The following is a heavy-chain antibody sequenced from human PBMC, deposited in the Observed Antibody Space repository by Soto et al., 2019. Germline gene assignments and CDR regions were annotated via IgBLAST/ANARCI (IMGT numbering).Heavy chain of an antibody. CDR2: ISYDGSNK. Sequence: HPVVSLRLSFAASGFTFSSYGMHWFRQAPGKGLEWVAVISYDGSNKYYADSVKGRLTISRDNSKNTLYLQMNSLRAEDTAVYYCAKDLRYSSSNYYYYGMEFWGQGTTVTV. V-gene: IGHV3-30*18. CDR1: GFTFSSYG. J-gene: IGHJ6*02. CDR3: AKDLRYSSSNYYYYGMEF. D-gene: IGHD6-6*01.